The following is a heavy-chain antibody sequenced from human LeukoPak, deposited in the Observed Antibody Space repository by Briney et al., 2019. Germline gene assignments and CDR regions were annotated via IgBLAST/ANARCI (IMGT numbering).Heavy chain of an antibody. Sequence: PSETLSLTCTVSGGSISSYYWSWIRQPAGKGLEWIGLIYTSGSTNYNPSLKSRVTMSVDTSKNQFSLKLSSVTAADTAVYYCARAPMVISVRSHYCYMDVWGKGTTVTVSS. CDR3: ARAPMVISVRSHYCYMDV. J-gene: IGHJ6*03. CDR2: IYTSGST. CDR1: GGSISSYY. V-gene: IGHV4-4*07. D-gene: IGHD3-22*01.